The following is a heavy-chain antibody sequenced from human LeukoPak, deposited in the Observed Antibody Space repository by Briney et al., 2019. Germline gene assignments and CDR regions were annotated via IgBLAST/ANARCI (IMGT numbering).Heavy chain of an antibody. D-gene: IGHD1-14*01. CDR2: MNPNSGNT. Sequence: ASVKVSCKASGYTFTSYDINWVRQATGQGLEWMGWMNPNSGNTGYAQKFQGRVTMTRNTSISTAYMELSSLRSEDTAVYYCATANPRIIRATSYFDYWGQGTLVTVSS. CDR3: ATANPRIIRATSYFDY. V-gene: IGHV1-8*01. J-gene: IGHJ4*02. CDR1: GYTFTSYD.